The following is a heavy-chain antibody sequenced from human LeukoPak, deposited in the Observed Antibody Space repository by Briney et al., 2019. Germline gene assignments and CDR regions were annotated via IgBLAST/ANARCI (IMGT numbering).Heavy chain of an antibody. Sequence: GGSLRLSCAASGFTFSSYAMSWVRQAPGKGLEWVSTISGSGDTTYYADSVKGRFTISRDNSKNTLYLQMNSLRAEDTALYYCATRGFRTPFDYWGLGTLVTVSS. J-gene: IGHJ4*02. CDR3: ATRGFRTPFDY. CDR2: ISGSGDTT. D-gene: IGHD3-10*01. CDR1: GFTFSSYA. V-gene: IGHV3-23*01.